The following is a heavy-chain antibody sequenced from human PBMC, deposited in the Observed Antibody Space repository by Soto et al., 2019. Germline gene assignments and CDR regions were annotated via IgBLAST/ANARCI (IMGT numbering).Heavy chain of an antibody. CDR3: AGLEWLLTPDYYYYGMDV. CDR1: GFTFSSYA. V-gene: IGHV3-30-3*01. CDR2: ISYDGSNK. Sequence: QVQLVESGGGVVQPGRSLRLSCAASGFTFSSYAMHWVRQAPGKGLEWVAVISYDGSNKYYADSVKGRFTISRDNSKNTLYLQMNSRRAEDTAVYYCAGLEWLLTPDYYYYGMDVWGQGTTVTVSS. D-gene: IGHD3-3*01. J-gene: IGHJ6*02.